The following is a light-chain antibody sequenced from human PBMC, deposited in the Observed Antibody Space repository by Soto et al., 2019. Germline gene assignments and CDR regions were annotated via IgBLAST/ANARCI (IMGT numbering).Light chain of an antibody. CDR1: SSDVGGSNY. CDR2: DVY. J-gene: IGLJ1*01. CDR3: SSHSSSGSIEV. V-gene: IGLV2-14*03. Sequence: QSVLTQPASVSGSPGQSITISCAGTSSDVGGSNYVSWYQQRPGKAPKLMIYDVYNRPSGVSNRFSGSKSGNTASLTISGLQAEDGADYYCSSHSSSGSIEVFGAGTKVTVL.